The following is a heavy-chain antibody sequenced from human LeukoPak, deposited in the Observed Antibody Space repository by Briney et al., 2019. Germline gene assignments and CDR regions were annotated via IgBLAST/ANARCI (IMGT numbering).Heavy chain of an antibody. V-gene: IGHV3-74*01. CDR2: INSDGSWT. J-gene: IGHJ4*02. CDR1: GNYW. D-gene: IGHD2/OR15-2a*01. CDR3: VSFYEAY. Sequence: GGSLRLSCAASGNYWMHWVRQAPGKGLVWVSHINSDGSWTSYADSVKGRFTISKDNAKNTVYLQMNNLIAEDTAVYYCVSFYEAYWGRGTLVTVSS.